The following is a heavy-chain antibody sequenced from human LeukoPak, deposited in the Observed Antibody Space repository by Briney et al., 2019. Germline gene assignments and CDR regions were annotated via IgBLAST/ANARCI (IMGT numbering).Heavy chain of an antibody. J-gene: IGHJ4*02. CDR2: ISSNGGST. CDR1: GFTFSSHA. CDR3: ARVSYSSSWPIDY. Sequence: GGSLRLSCAASGFTFSSHAMHWVRQAPGKGLEYVSAISSNGGSTYYANSVKGRFTISRDNSKNTLYLQMGSLRAEDMAVYYCARVSYSSSWPIDYWGQGTLVTVSS. V-gene: IGHV3-64*01. D-gene: IGHD6-13*01.